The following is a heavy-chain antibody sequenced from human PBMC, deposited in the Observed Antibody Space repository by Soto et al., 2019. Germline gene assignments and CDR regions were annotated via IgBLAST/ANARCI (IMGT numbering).Heavy chain of an antibody. CDR2: IKEDGSEK. CDR1: GFTFSNYW. D-gene: IGHD6-19*01. CDR3: ARAWGSGWYGGYYYYHGMDV. Sequence: HPGGSLRLSCAASGFTFSNYWMSWVRQAPGKGLEWVANIKEDGSEKYYVDSVKGRFTISRDNAKNSLYLQMNSLRAEDTAVYYCARAWGSGWYGGYYYYHGMDVWGQGTTVTVSS. V-gene: IGHV3-7*03. J-gene: IGHJ6*02.